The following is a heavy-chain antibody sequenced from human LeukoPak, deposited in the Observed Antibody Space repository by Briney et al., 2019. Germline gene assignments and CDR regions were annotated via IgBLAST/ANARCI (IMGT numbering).Heavy chain of an antibody. V-gene: IGHV3-21*01. CDR3: TRDQGYCSSSSCYVWGYYFDY. D-gene: IGHD2-2*01. J-gene: IGHJ4*02. Sequence: GGSLRLSCAASGFTFSSYSMNWVRQAPGKGLEWVSSISSSSSYIYYADSLRGRFTISRDNAKNSLYLQMNSLRAEDTAVYYCTRDQGYCSSSSCYVWGYYFDYWGQGTPLTVSS. CDR1: GFTFSSYS. CDR2: ISSSSSYI.